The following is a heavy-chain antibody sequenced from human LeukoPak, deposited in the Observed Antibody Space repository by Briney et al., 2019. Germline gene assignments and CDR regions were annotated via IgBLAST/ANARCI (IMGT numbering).Heavy chain of an antibody. CDR2: IIGGAGST. CDR1: GFPFNNHG. CDR3: ARTTEGGYTYDYFYYYYMDV. D-gene: IGHD5-18*01. Sequence: GGTLRLSCAASGFPFNNHGMSWVRQAPGKGLEWVSGIIGGAGSTYYADSVKDRFTISGDNSKNTLFLQMNSLRAEDTAVYYCARTTEGGYTYDYFYYYYMDVWGKGTSVTISS. J-gene: IGHJ6*03. V-gene: IGHV3-23*01.